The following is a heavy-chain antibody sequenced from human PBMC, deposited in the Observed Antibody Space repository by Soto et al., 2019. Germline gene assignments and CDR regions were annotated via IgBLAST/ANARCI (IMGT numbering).Heavy chain of an antibody. J-gene: IGHJ3*02. V-gene: IGHV3-9*01. CDR1: GFTFDDYA. CDR3: AKVGSRTTASDAFDI. CDR2: ISWNSGSI. Sequence: EVQLVESGGGLVQPGRSLRLSCAASGFTFDDYAMHWVRQAPGKGLEWVSGISWNSGSIGYADSVKGRFTISRDNAKNSLYLQMNSLRAEDTALYYCAKVGSRTTASDAFDIWGQGTMVTVSS. D-gene: IGHD1-1*01.